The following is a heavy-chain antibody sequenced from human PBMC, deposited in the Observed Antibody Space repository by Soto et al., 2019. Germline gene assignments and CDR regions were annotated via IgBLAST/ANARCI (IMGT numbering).Heavy chain of an antibody. CDR2: VWFDGGNK. CDR1: GFTFSDHA. CDR3: ARAPAGDYTLYHYYTMDV. V-gene: IGHV3-33*01. D-gene: IGHD4-17*01. J-gene: IGHJ6*02. Sequence: QVQLVASGVCVVQPGTSLRLSCEASGFTFSDHAMHWVRQAPGKGREGVAVVWFDGGNKFYTDSVKGRFTISRDNSKNTLFLQMNSLRVVDTAVYYCARAPAGDYTLYHYYTMDVWGQGTPVTVSS.